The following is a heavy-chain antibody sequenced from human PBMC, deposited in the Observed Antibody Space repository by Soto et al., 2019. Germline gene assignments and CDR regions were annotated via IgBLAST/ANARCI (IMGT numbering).Heavy chain of an antibody. Sequence: ASVKVSCKASGYTFTSYGISWVRQAPGQGLEWMGWISAYNGNTNYAQKLQGRVTMTTDTSTSTAYMELRGLRSDDTAVYYCARDQGILTGYDYFDYWGQGTLVTVSS. CDR3: ARDQGILTGYDYFDY. V-gene: IGHV1-18*04. J-gene: IGHJ4*02. D-gene: IGHD3-9*01. CDR1: GYTFTSYG. CDR2: ISAYNGNT.